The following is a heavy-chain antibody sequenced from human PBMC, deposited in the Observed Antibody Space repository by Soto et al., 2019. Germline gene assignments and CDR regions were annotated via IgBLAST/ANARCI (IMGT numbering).Heavy chain of an antibody. CDR1: GGTFSSYA. Sequence: QVQLVQSGAEVNKPGSSVKVSCKASGGTFSSYAIDWVRQAPGQGLEWMGGIIPIFGTADYAQKFQCRVTIPADESTSTAYMELSSLRSEDTAVYYCARGQTGGGWGYYFDYWGQGTLVTVSS. CDR3: ARGQTGGGWGYYFDY. CDR2: IIPIFGTA. D-gene: IGHD3-16*01. J-gene: IGHJ4*02. V-gene: IGHV1-69*12.